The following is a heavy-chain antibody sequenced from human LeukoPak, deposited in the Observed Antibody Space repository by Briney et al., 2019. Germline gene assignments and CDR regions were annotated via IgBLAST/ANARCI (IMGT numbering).Heavy chain of an antibody. CDR1: GFNFSSYS. V-gene: IGHV3-21*01. J-gene: IGHJ5*02. CDR2: IGSSNGYI. CDR3: ARDAFDP. Sequence: GGSPKLFCAASGFNFSSYSMNWVRQAPGKGRERVASIGSSNGYIYYADSAKGRFTISRDNSKNALYLKMSSLRAEDTAVYYCARDAFDPWGQGTLVTVSS.